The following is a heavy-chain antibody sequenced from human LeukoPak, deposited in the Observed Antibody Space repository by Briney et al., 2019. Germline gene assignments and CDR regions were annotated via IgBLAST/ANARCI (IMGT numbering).Heavy chain of an antibody. CDR2: ISGGGRT. Sequence: VGSLRPSRAASGFSFSSYVFTWVRQATGKGLEWVSGISGGGRTNYADSVKGRFTMSRDNSKNTLSRQMNSLRAEDTALYYCAKYEGYSESHPLDYWGPGTLVTVSS. CDR3: AKYEGYSESHPLDY. V-gene: IGHV3-23*01. CDR1: GFSFSSYV. J-gene: IGHJ4*02. D-gene: IGHD1-26*01.